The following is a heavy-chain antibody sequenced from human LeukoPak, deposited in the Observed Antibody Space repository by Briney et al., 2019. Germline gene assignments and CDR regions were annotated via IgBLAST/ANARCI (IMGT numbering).Heavy chain of an antibody. CDR2: ISYDGSNK. Sequence: PGGSLRLSCAASGFTFSSYAFHWVRQAPGKGLEWVAFISYDGSNKYYANSARGRFTISRDNAKNSLYLQMNSLRAEDTAVYYCARVSGNYYRWFDSWGQGTLVTVSS. J-gene: IGHJ5*01. D-gene: IGHD1-26*01. CDR3: ARVSGNYYRWFDS. CDR1: GFTFSSYA. V-gene: IGHV3-30-3*01.